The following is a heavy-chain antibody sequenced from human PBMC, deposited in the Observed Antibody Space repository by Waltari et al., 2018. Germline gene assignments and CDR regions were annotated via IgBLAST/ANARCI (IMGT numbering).Heavy chain of an antibody. CDR3: ARAPITVVPGTQKGGMDV. J-gene: IGHJ6*02. CDR1: GGSFINYR. D-gene: IGHD3-3*01. CDR2: IGYDGNT. V-gene: IGHV4-34*01. Sequence: QVLLLQGGARPLKPSETLSLTCDLSGGSFINYRWNWIRQSPPKGLELIGQIGYDGNTVYNPSLRGRVVIWMDTSKNQFSMTLTSVTAADTAVYDCARAPITVVPGTQKGGMDVWGHGTTVSVSS.